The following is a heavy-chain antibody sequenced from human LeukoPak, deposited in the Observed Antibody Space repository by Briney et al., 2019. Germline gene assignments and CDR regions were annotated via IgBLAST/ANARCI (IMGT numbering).Heavy chain of an antibody. CDR1: GFTFSSYW. Sequence: GGSLRLSCAASGFTFSSYWMNWVRQAPGKGLEWVANIKRDGNEKNYVDSVRGRFSISRDNAKNSLYLQMDSLRAEDTDVYYCAKEGAYPIITYDSWGQGALVTVSS. CDR3: AKEGAYPIITYDS. V-gene: IGHV3-7*01. D-gene: IGHD3-10*01. CDR2: IKRDGNEK. J-gene: IGHJ5*01.